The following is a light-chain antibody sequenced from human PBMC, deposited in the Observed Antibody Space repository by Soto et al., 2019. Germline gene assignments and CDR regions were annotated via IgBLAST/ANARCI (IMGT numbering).Light chain of an antibody. CDR2: GAS. J-gene: IGKJ4*01. V-gene: IGKV3-20*01. Sequence: EIVLTQSPGTLSLSPGGRATLSCRASQSVSSSYLAWYQQKPGQAPRLIIYGASSRATGIPDRFSGSGSGTDFTLTISRLESEDFAVYYCQQYGSSPLTFGGGTKVEIK. CDR1: QSVSSSY. CDR3: QQYGSSPLT.